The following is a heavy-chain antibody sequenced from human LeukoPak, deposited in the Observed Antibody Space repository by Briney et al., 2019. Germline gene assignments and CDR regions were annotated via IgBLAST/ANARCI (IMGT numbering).Heavy chain of an antibody. Sequence: PSETLSLTCAVYGGSFSGYYWSWIRQPPGKGLEWIGEINHSGSTYYNPSLKSRVTISVDTSKNQFSLKLSSVTAADTAVYYCARALVIAAADFWFDPWGQGTLVTVSS. CDR2: INHSGST. CDR1: GGSFSGYY. D-gene: IGHD6-13*01. J-gene: IGHJ5*02. V-gene: IGHV4-34*09. CDR3: ARALVIAAADFWFDP.